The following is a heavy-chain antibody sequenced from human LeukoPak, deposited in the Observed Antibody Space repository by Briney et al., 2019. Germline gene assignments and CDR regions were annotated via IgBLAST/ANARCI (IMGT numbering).Heavy chain of an antibody. D-gene: IGHD4-17*01. Sequence: GGSLRLSCAASGFTFINYWMSWVRQAPGKGLEWVANIKKDGSEKYYVDSVKGRFTISRDNAKNSLYLQMNSLRAEDTAIYYCVREYDDYTRWEDYWGQGTLVIVSS. CDR2: IKKDGSEK. J-gene: IGHJ4*02. V-gene: IGHV3-7*01. CDR1: GFTFINYW. CDR3: VREYDDYTRWEDY.